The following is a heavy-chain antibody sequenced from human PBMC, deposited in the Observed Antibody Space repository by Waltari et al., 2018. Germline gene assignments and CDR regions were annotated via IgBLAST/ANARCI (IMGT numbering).Heavy chain of an antibody. CDR3: TTAPPTMMVVLTTGEGFDY. Sequence: EVQLVESGGGLVKAGGSLRLSCAASGFTLSNAWMSWVRQAPGKGLEWVGRIKSKTDGGTTDYAAPVKGRFIISREDSKNTLYLQMNSLKTEDTAVYYCTTAPPTMMVVLTTGEGFDYWGQGTLVTVSS. CDR2: IKSKTDGGTT. J-gene: IGHJ4*02. CDR1: GFTLSNAW. V-gene: IGHV3-15*01. D-gene: IGHD3-22*01.